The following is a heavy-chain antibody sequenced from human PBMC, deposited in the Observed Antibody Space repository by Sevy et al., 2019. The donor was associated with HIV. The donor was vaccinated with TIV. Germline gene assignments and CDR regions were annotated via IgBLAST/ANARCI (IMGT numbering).Heavy chain of an antibody. CDR3: ARGRDVLRWFGELSHAAFDI. J-gene: IGHJ3*02. V-gene: IGHV4-34*01. D-gene: IGHD3-10*01. CDR1: GGSFSGYY. CDR2: INHSGST. Sequence: SETLSLTCAVYGGSFSGYYWSWIRQPPGKGLEWIGEINHSGSTNYNPSLKSRVTISVDTSKNQFSLKLSSVTAADTAVYYCARGRDVLRWFGELSHAAFDIWGQGTMVTVSS.